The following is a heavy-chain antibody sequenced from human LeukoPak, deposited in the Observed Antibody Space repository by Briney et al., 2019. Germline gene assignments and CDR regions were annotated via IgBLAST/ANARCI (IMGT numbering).Heavy chain of an antibody. Sequence: GGSLRLSCAASGFTFSNFWMNWVRQAPGKGLEWVANIKQDGSVKHYVDSVKGRFTISRDNAKDTLYLQMNSLRAVDTAVYYCARELSGSRSRHFDYWGQGTLVTVSS. V-gene: IGHV3-7*01. CDR3: ARELSGSRSRHFDY. D-gene: IGHD2-15*01. CDR2: IKQDGSVK. J-gene: IGHJ4*02. CDR1: GFTFSNFW.